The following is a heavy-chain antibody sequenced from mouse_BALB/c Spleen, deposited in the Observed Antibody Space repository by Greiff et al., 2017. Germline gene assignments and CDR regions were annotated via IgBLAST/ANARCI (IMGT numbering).Heavy chain of an antibody. D-gene: IGHD2-2*01. CDR2: ISYSGST. CDR1: GYSITSDYA. V-gene: IGHV3-2*02. Sequence: EVKLVESGPGLVKPSQSLSLTCTVTGYSITSDYAWNWIRQFPGNKLEWMGYISYSGSTSYNPSLKSRISITRDTSKNQFFLQLNSVTTEDTATYYCARGGYDRFAYWGQGTLVTVSA. CDR3: ARGGYDRFAY. J-gene: IGHJ3*01.